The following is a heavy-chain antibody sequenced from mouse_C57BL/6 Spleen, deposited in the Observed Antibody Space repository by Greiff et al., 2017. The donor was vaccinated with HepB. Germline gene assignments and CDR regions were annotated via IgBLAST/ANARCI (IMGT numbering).Heavy chain of an antibody. CDR1: GFTFSDYY. J-gene: IGHJ1*03. D-gene: IGHD4-1*01. CDR2: ISNGGGST. V-gene: IGHV5-12*01. CDR3: ARRGLLGRNWYFDV. Sequence: EVQGVESGGGLVQPGGSLKLSCAASGFTFSDYYMYWVRQTPEKRLEWVAYISNGGGSTYYPDTVKGRFTISRDNAKNTLYLQMSRLKSEDTAMYYCARRGLLGRNWYFDVWGTGTTVTVSS.